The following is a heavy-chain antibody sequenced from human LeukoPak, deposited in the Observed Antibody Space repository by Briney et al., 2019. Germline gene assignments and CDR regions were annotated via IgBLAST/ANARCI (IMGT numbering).Heavy chain of an antibody. V-gene: IGHV3-11*01. Sequence: PGGSLRLSCAASGFTFSDFYMTWMRQAPGKGLEWVSYISNRGTTIHYADSVRGRFTISRDSAKKSLYLQMNGLRAEDTAAYYCARSADRSGYFREITLYYFDYWGQGTLVTVSS. D-gene: IGHD3-22*01. CDR1: GFTFSDFY. J-gene: IGHJ4*02. CDR2: ISNRGTTI. CDR3: ARSADRSGYFREITLYYFDY.